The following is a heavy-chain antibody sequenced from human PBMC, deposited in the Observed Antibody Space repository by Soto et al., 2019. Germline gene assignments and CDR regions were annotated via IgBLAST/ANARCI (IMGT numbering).Heavy chain of an antibody. V-gene: IGHV1-69*04. D-gene: IGHD3-22*01. Sequence: ASVKVSCKASGGTFSSYTISWVRQAPGQGLEWMGRIIPILGIANYAQKFQGRVTITADKSTSTAYMELSSLRSEDTAVYYCARDGPSDSSGYLGYWGQGTLVTVS. CDR2: IIPILGIA. CDR1: GGTFSSYT. CDR3: ARDGPSDSSGYLGY. J-gene: IGHJ4*02.